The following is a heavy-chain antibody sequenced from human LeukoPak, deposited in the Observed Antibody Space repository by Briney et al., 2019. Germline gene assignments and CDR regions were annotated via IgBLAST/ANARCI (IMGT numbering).Heavy chain of an antibody. CDR3: ARPPEYYYDSSGYPTVFDY. V-gene: IGHV1-69*13. CDR2: IIPIFGTA. CDR1: GGTFSSYA. J-gene: IGHJ4*02. Sequence: SVKVSCKASGGTFSSYAISWVRQAPGQGLEWMGGIIPIFGTANYAQKFQGRVTITADESTSTAYMELSSLRSEDTAVYYCARPPEYYYDSSGYPTVFDYWGQGTLVTVSS. D-gene: IGHD3-22*01.